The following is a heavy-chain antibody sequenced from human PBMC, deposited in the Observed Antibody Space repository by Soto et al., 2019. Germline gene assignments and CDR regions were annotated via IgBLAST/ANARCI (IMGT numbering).Heavy chain of an antibody. CDR2: ISLYSDGT. CDR3: ARVVPGAEAWFGP. D-gene: IGHD2-2*01. CDR1: GYTFSNYG. V-gene: IGHV1-18*01. J-gene: IGHJ5*02. Sequence: ASVKVSCKTSGYTFSNYGITWVRQAPGQPLEWLGWISLYSDGTNYAQKFRGRVSMTTDTSTTTAYMELRSLRSDDTAVYYCARVVPGAEAWFGPWGQGTLVTVSS.